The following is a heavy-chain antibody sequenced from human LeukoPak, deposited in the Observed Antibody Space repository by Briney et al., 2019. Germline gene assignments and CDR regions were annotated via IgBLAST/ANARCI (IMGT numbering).Heavy chain of an antibody. D-gene: IGHD3-22*01. J-gene: IGHJ1*01. Sequence: SVKVSCKASGGTFSSYAISWVRQAPGQGLEWMGGIIPIFGTANYAQKFQGRVTITTDESTSTAYMELSSLRSEDTAVYYCARDRLVPYYYDSSGYYAEFQRWGQGTLVTVSS. CDR3: ARDRLVPYYYDSSGYYAEFQR. CDR1: GGTFSSYA. V-gene: IGHV1-69*05. CDR2: IIPIFGTA.